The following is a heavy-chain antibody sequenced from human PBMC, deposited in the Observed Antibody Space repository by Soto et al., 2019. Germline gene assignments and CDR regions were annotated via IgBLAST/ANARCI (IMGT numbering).Heavy chain of an antibody. D-gene: IGHD6-6*01. J-gene: IGHJ5*02. CDR2: ISSSSSYI. V-gene: IGHV3-21*01. Sequence: GGSLRLSCAASGFTFSSYSMNWVRQAPGKGLEWVSSISSSSSYIYYADSVKGRFTISRDNAKNSLYLQMNSLRAEDTAVYYCARAPGAYSSSVRGGLNWFDPWGQGTLVTVSS. CDR1: GFTFSSYS. CDR3: ARAPGAYSSSVRGGLNWFDP.